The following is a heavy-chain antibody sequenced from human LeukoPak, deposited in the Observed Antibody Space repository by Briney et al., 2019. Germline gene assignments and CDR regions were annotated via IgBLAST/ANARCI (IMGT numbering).Heavy chain of an antibody. CDR2: INTDGSST. J-gene: IGHJ5*02. CDR3: ARDGPVSP. CDR1: GDSISSST. V-gene: IGHV3-74*01. Sequence: PSETLSLTCTVSGDSISSSTDYWSYIRQPPGKGLVWVSRINTDGSSTSYADSVKGRFTISRDNAKNTLYLQMNSLRAEDTAVYYCARDGPVSPWGQGTLVTVSS.